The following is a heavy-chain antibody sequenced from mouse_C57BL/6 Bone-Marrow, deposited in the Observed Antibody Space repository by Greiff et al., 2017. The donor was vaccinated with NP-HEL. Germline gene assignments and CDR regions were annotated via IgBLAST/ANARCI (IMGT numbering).Heavy chain of an antibody. J-gene: IGHJ3*01. V-gene: IGHV1-80*01. CDR1: GYAFSSYW. Sequence: VQLQESGAELVKPGASVKISCKASGYAFSSYWMNWVKQRPGKGLEWIGQIYPGDGDTNYNGKFKGKATLTADKYSSTAYMQLSSLTSEESAVYFCARWERDDYDGWFAYWGQGTLVTVSA. CDR3: ARWERDDYDGWFAY. D-gene: IGHD2-4*01. CDR2: IYPGDGDT.